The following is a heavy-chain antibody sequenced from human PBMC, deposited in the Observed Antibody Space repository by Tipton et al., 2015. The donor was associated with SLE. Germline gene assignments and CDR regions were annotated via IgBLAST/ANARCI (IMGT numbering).Heavy chain of an antibody. CDR1: GGSISSGGYY. Sequence: TLSLSCTVSGGSISSGGYYWSWIRQHPGKGLEWIGYIYYSGSAYYNPSLKSRLTISVDTSKNQFSLKLSSVTAADTAVYYCARGYGDTGYWGQGTLVTVSS. CDR3: ARGYGDTGY. V-gene: IGHV4-31*03. J-gene: IGHJ4*02. D-gene: IGHD4-17*01. CDR2: IYYSGSA.